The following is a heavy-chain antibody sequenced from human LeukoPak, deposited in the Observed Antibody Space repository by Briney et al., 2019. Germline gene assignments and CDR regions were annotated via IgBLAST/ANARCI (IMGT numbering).Heavy chain of an antibody. CDR1: GYTFTGYY. D-gene: IGHD5-18*01. J-gene: IGHJ4*02. CDR2: INPNSGGT. V-gene: IGHV1-2*02. CDR3: ARAEGYSYSTYYFDY. Sequence: ASVKVSCKASGYTFTGYYLHWVRQAPGQGLEWMGWINPNSGGTNYAQKFQGRVTMTRDTSISTAYMELSRLRSDDTAVYYCARAEGYSYSTYYFDYWGQGTLVTVSS.